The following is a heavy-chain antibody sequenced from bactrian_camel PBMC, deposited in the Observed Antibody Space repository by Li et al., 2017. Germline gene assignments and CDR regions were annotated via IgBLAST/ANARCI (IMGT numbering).Heavy chain of an antibody. Sequence: HVQLVESGGGSVQAGGSLRLSCAVSGYPYSRKCMAWFRQVPGKEREGVAALYDDAGGTTHYPDSVKDRFTISQDNAKNTVTLQMNSLKSEDTALYSCVARRSFGTWYGINAGWKYNYWGQGTQVTVS. CDR1: GYPYSRKC. J-gene: IGHJ4*01. V-gene: IGHV3S1*01. CDR2: LYDDAGGTT. CDR3: VARRSFGTWYGINAGWKYNY. D-gene: IGHD6*01.